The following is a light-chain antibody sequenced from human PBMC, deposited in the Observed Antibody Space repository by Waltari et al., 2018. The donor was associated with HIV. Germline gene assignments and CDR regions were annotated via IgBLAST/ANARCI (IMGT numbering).Light chain of an antibody. CDR3: CSYAGSGDV. J-gene: IGLJ1*01. CDR2: EVS. V-gene: IGLV2-23*02. CDR1: SSDDGGYNL. Sequence: QSALTQPASVSGSPGRSITISGTGTSSDDGGYNLVSWYQQPPGKAPKLMIYEVSQRPSGVSNRFSGSKSGNTASLTISGLQAEDEADYYCCSYAGSGDVFGTGTKVTVL.